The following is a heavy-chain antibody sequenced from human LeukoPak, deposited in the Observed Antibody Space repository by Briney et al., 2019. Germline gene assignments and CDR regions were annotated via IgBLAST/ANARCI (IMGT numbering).Heavy chain of an antibody. J-gene: IGHJ4*02. CDR3: AKEKSSGWYYFDY. CDR2: ISYDGSNK. V-gene: IGHV3-30-3*01. D-gene: IGHD6-19*01. Sequence: PGRSLRLSCAASGFTFSSYAMHWVRQAPGKGLEWVAVISYDGSNKYYADSVKGRFTISRDNSKNTLYLQMNSLRAEDTAVYYCAKEKSSGWYYFDYWGQGTLVTVSS. CDR1: GFTFSSYA.